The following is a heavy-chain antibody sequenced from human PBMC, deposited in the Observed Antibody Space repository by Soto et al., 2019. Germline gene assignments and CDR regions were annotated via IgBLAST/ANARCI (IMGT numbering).Heavy chain of an antibody. D-gene: IGHD2-2*01. Sequence: GGSLRLSCAASGFTFSNSAMGWVRQAPGKGLEWVSTISGSGVSTYYADSVEGRFTISRDNSKNTLYLQMNSLRAEDTAVYYCAKDPRTVLVPAAKGVSWGQGTLVTVSS. CDR1: GFTFSNSA. CDR3: AKDPRTVLVPAAKGVS. CDR2: ISGSGVST. V-gene: IGHV3-23*01. J-gene: IGHJ5*02.